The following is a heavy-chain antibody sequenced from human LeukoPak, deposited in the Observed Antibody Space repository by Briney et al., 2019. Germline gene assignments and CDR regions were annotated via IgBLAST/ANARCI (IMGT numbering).Heavy chain of an antibody. J-gene: IGHJ5*02. CDR3: ARAEGHWFDP. CDR2: IYYSGST. Sequence: SETLSLTCTVSGGSISSYYWSWIRQPPGKGLEWIGYIYYSGSTNYNPSLKSRVTLSIDTSKNQFSPKLTSVSAADTAVYHCARAEGHWFDPWGQGILVTVSS. CDR1: GGSISSYY. V-gene: IGHV4-59*01.